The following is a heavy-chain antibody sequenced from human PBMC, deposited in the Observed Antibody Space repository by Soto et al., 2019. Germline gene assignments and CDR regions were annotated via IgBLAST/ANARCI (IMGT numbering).Heavy chain of an antibody. CDR3: ARDLELLWFGESKNNWFDP. CDR2: IKQDGSEK. Sequence: GGSLRLSCAASGFTFSSYWLSWVRQAPGKGLERVANIKQDGSEKYYVDSVKGRFTISRDNAKNSLYLQMNSLRAEDTAVYYCARDLELLWFGESKNNWFDPWGQGTLVTVSS. CDR1: GFTFSSYW. V-gene: IGHV3-7*01. D-gene: IGHD3-10*01. J-gene: IGHJ5*02.